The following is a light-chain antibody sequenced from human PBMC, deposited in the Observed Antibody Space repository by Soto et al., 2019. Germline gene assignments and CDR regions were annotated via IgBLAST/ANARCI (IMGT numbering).Light chain of an antibody. CDR3: QAYDDSLTPFV. CDR2: GNR. V-gene: IGLV1-40*01. CDR1: NSNLGAGYD. J-gene: IGLJ3*02. Sequence: QSLLTQPPSVSGAPGQRVTISCTGNNSNLGAGYDVHWYQQLPGAAPKLVIFGNRNRPSGVPERFSGSKSGTSASLAITGLQAEDEADYYCQAYDDSLTPFVVGGGTQLTVL.